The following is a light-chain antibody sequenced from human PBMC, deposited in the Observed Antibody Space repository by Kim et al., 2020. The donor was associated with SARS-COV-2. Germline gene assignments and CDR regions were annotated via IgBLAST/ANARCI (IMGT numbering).Light chain of an antibody. J-gene: IGKJ5*01. CDR2: GES. Sequence: APVGDRVTITCRASQDIRNDLGWYQQNPGRAPKRLIYGESSLQSGVPSRFSGSGSGTEFTLTISSVQPEDFATYFCLQHSTYPITFGQGTRLEIK. V-gene: IGKV1-17*01. CDR3: LQHSTYPIT. CDR1: QDIRND.